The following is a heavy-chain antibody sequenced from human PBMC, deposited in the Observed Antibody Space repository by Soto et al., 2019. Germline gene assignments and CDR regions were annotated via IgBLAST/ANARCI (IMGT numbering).Heavy chain of an antibody. CDR2: IKQDGSET. J-gene: IGHJ4*02. Sequence: GGSLRLSCAASGFTFSSYWMSWVRQAPGKGLEWVANIKQDGSETLYVDSVKGRFTISRDNAKNSLYLQMNSLRAEDTAVYYCASLNARSASPFDYWGQGTLVTVSS. CDR3: ASLNARSASPFDY. V-gene: IGHV3-7*01. CDR1: GFTFSSYW. D-gene: IGHD2-2*01.